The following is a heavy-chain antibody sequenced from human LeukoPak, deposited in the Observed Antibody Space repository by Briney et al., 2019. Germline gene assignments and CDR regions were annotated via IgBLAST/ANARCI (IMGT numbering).Heavy chain of an antibody. D-gene: IGHD2-2*01. V-gene: IGHV3-23*01. CDR1: GFTFSTYA. CDR3: AKDKVVVVPAARFDAFDI. J-gene: IGHJ3*02. Sequence: GGSLRLSCAASGFTFSTYAMSWVRQAPGKGLEWVSAISGSGGSTYYADSVKGRFTISRDNSKNTLYLQMNSLRAEDTAVYYCAKDKVVVVPAARFDAFDIWGQGTMVTVSS. CDR2: ISGSGGST.